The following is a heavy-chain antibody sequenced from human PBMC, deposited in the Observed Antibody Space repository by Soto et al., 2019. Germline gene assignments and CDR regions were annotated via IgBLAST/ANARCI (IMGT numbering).Heavy chain of an antibody. CDR1: GGSFSGYY. J-gene: IGHJ4*02. CDR2: INHSGST. CDR3: ERWFGAILSHFDY. Sequence: PSETLSLTCAVYGGSFSGYYWSWIRQPPGKGLEWIGEINHSGSTNYNPSLKSRVTISVDTSKNQFSLKLSSVTAADTAVYYCERWFGAILSHFDYWGQGTLVTVSS. V-gene: IGHV4-34*01. D-gene: IGHD3-10*01.